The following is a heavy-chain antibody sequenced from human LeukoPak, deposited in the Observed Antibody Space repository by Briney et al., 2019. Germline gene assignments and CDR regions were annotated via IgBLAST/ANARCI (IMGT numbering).Heavy chain of an antibody. J-gene: IGHJ4*02. CDR1: GFTFSSYA. CDR2: ISYDGSNK. V-gene: IGHV3-30-3*01. CDR3: ARDSDTRYDFWSGYYPDY. Sequence: PGGSLRLSCAASGFTFSSYAMHWVRQAPGKGLEWVAVISYDGSNKYYADSVKGRFTISRDNSKNTLYLQMNSLRAEDTAVYYCARDSDTRYDFWSGYYPDYWGQGTLVTVSS. D-gene: IGHD3-3*01.